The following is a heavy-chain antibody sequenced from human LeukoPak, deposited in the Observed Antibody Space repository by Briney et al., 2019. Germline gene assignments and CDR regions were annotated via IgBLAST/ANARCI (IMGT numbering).Heavy chain of an antibody. V-gene: IGHV1-18*01. CDR3: ARGDIVVVPAALPDY. J-gene: IGHJ4*02. CDR2: ISAYNGNT. CDR1: GYTFTSYG. Sequence: ASVNVSCKASGYTFTSYGISWVRQAPGQGLEWMGWISAYNGNTNYVQKLQGRVTMTTDTSTSTAYMELRSLRSDDTAVYYCARGDIVVVPAALPDYWGQGTLVTVSS. D-gene: IGHD2-2*01.